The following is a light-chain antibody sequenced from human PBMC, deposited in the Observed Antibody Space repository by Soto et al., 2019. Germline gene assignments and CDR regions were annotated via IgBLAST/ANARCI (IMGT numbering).Light chain of an antibody. Sequence: EIVLTQSPATLSLSPGERATLSCRASQSVSLYLDWYQQKPGQAPRLLIYDASNRATRIPARFSGSGSGTDFTLTIRSLEPEDFAAYYCQHRNNWPRLTFGGTTEVEI. J-gene: IGKJ4*01. CDR1: QSVSLY. CDR2: DAS. CDR3: QHRNNWPRLT. V-gene: IGKV3-11*01.